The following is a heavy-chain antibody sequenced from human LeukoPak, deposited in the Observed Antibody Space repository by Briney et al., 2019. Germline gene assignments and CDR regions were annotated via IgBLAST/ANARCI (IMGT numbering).Heavy chain of an antibody. CDR1: GYTFTGYY. Sequence: ASVKVSCKASGYTFTGYYMHWVRQAPGQGLEWMGWINPNSGGTNYAQKFQGRVTMTRDTSISTAYMEVTRLRAEDTALYYCAKAFRRLRLYYPSPDYWGQGTLVTVSS. D-gene: IGHD2-21*02. V-gene: IGHV1-2*02. J-gene: IGHJ4*02. CDR3: AKAFRRLRLYYPSPDY. CDR2: INPNSGGT.